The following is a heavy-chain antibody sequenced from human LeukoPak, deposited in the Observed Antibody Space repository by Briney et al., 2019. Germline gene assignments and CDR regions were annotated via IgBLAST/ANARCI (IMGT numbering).Heavy chain of an antibody. CDR1: GFTFSSYS. Sequence: GGSLRLSCAASGFTFSSYSMNWVRQAPGKGLERVSSISSSSSYIYYADSVKGRFTISRDNAKNSLYLQMNSLRAEDTAVYYCAREPDCSGGSCYSNFDYWGQGTLVTVSS. D-gene: IGHD2-15*01. CDR3: AREPDCSGGSCYSNFDY. CDR2: ISSSSSYI. V-gene: IGHV3-21*01. J-gene: IGHJ4*02.